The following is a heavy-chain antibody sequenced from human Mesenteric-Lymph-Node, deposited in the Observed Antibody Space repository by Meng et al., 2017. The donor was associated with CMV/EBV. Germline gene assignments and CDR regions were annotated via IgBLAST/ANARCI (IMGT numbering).Heavy chain of an antibody. D-gene: IGHD3-22*01. V-gene: IGHV3-9*01. Sequence: GGSLRLSCAASGFTFDDYGMSWVRQAPGKGLEWVSGISWNSGSIGYADSVKGRFTISRDNAKNSLYLQMNSLRAEDTALYYCAKDTESYDSSARYGMDVWGQGTTVTVSS. J-gene: IGHJ6*02. CDR3: AKDTESYDSSARYGMDV. CDR2: ISWNSGSI. CDR1: GFTFDDYG.